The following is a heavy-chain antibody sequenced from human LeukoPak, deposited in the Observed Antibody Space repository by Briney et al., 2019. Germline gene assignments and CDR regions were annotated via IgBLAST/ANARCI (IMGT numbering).Heavy chain of an antibody. CDR2: INHSGGT. CDR1: GGSFSGYY. CDR3: ARSSSGWYNYYGMDV. Sequence: SETLSLTCAVYGGSFSGYYWSWIRQPPGKGLEWIGEINHSGGTNYNPSLKSRVTISVDTSKNQFSLKLSSVTAADTAVYYCARSSSGWYNYYGMDVWGQGTTVTVSS. D-gene: IGHD6-19*01. V-gene: IGHV4-34*01. J-gene: IGHJ6*02.